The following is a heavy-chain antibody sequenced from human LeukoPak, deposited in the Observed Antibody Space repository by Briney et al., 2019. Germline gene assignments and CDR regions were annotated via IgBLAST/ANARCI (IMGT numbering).Heavy chain of an antibody. V-gene: IGHV3-30*02. CDR2: IRYDGSNT. Sequence: GSLRLSCAASGFTFNNYGMHWVRQAPGKGLEWLAFIRYDGSNTYYADSVKGRFTVSRDDSKNTLYLQMNSLRGDDTAVYYCARDRRGGAFDIWGQGTMVTVSS. CDR1: GFTFNNYG. D-gene: IGHD3-10*01. CDR3: ARDRRGGAFDI. J-gene: IGHJ3*02.